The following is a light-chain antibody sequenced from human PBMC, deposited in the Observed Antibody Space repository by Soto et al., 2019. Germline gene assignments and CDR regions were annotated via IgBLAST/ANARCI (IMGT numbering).Light chain of an antibody. CDR1: QCIDTA. V-gene: IGKV1-5*03. J-gene: IGKJ2*01. Sequence: DVQMTQSPSTLSASVGDTVTITCRASQCIDTALAWYQQKPGKAPNLLIYRASNLESGVPSRFSGSGSGTEFTLAISSLQPDDFATYYCQQYGFFLTFGQGTKLEIK. CDR3: QQYGFFLT. CDR2: RAS.